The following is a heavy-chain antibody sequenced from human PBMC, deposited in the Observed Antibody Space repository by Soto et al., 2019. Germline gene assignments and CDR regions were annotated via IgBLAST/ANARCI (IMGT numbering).Heavy chain of an antibody. D-gene: IGHD2-15*01. J-gene: IGHJ5*02. CDR3: ARDLGYCNSSGCFRNWFDP. Sequence: QVQLVQSGAEVKTPGASVKVSCRASGYSFRTHGISWVRQAPGQGLEWMGWISTYDDKTNFPQKFQGRITMTTDTSTSTAYREPRSLRSDDTAVYFCARDLGYCNSSGCFRNWFDPWGQGTVVTVSS. CDR1: GYSFRTHG. V-gene: IGHV1-18*01. CDR2: ISTYDDKT.